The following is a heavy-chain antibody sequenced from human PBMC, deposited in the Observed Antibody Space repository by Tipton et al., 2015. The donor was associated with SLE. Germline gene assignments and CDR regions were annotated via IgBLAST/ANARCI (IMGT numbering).Heavy chain of an antibody. J-gene: IGHJ4*02. CDR1: GFSFSNAW. CDR2: IKSKTDGGTT. V-gene: IGHV3-15*01. D-gene: IGHD3-16*01. Sequence: SLRLSCAASGFSFSNAWISWVRQAPGRGLEWVGRIKSKTDGGTTDYAAPVKGGFTISRDDSRNMLYLQMNSLKTEDTAVYYCTPLRHYDYISGLDYWGQGTLVTVSS. CDR3: TPLRHYDYISGLDY.